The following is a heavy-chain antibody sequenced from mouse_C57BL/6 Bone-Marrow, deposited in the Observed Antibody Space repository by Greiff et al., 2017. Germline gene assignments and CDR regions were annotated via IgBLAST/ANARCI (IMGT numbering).Heavy chain of an antibody. D-gene: IGHD2-1*01. Sequence: QVQLQQPGAELVKPGASVKMSCKASGYTFTSYWITWVKQRPGQGLEWIGDIYPGSGSTNYNEKFKSKATLTVDTSSSTAYMQLSSLTSEDSAVYCCARRLYYGNYVGFAYWGQGTLVTVSA. CDR1: GYTFTSYW. V-gene: IGHV1-55*01. J-gene: IGHJ3*01. CDR2: IYPGSGST. CDR3: ARRLYYGNYVGFAY.